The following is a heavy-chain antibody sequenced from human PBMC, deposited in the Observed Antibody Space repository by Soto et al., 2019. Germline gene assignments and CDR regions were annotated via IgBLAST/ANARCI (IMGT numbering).Heavy chain of an antibody. J-gene: IGHJ2*01. Sequence: GGSLRLSCVASGFTFSSYWMNWVRQAPGEGLEWVANINQNESQKYYADSVKGRFSISRDNARNSLYLQMNSLRAEDTSVYYCVILLIPRAPRSTLVPTRRSTDL. CDR1: GFTFSSYW. V-gene: IGHV3-7*01. CDR3: VILLIPRAPRSTLVPTRRSTDL. CDR2: INQNESQK. D-gene: IGHD3-16*01.